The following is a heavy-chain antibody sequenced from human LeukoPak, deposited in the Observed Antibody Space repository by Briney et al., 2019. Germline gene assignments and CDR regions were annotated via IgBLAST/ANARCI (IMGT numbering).Heavy chain of an antibody. CDR2: IYYSGST. Sequence: SETLSLTCTVSGGSISSSSYYWGWIRQPPGKGLEWIGSIYYSGSTYYNPSLKSRVTISVDTSKNQFSLKLSSVTAADTAVYYCASVLGRQDAFDIWGQGTMVTVSS. V-gene: IGHV4-39*07. CDR1: GGSISSSSYY. D-gene: IGHD1-1*01. J-gene: IGHJ3*02. CDR3: ASVLGRQDAFDI.